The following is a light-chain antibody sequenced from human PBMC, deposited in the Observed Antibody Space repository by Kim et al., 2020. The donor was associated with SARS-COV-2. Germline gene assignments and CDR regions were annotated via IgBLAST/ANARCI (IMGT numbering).Light chain of an antibody. CDR3: QQFDTLPLT. Sequence: SASVGDRVTITCQASHDISNYLNWYQQKPGKAPKLVIYDTSNLETGVPSRFSGSGSGTDFTFTISSLQPEDIATYYCQQFDTLPLTFGGGTKVEI. CDR1: HDISNY. V-gene: IGKV1-33*01. J-gene: IGKJ4*01. CDR2: DTS.